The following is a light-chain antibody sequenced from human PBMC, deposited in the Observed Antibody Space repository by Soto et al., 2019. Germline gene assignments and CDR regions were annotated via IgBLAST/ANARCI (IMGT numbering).Light chain of an antibody. CDR2: EVA. J-gene: IGLJ6*01. CDR3: LSYAGSPNYG. Sequence: QSPLTQAPSASGSPGQSVGISCTGSSRDVGGNNYVSGYQQHHGDAPKLMIYEVAKRPSGVADRCSGCKSGNKDSLTFSGLQAEDEADYFGLSYAGSPNYGFGTGTKVTVL. CDR1: SRDVGGNNY. V-gene: IGLV2-8*01.